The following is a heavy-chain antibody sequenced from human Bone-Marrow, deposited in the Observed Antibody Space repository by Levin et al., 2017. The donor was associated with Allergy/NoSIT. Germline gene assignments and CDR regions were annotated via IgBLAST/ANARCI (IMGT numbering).Heavy chain of an antibody. V-gene: IGHV4-59*01. CDR2: IHYSGST. D-gene: IGHD3-22*01. J-gene: IGHJ6*02. CDR1: GGSISTYY. Sequence: ASETLSLTCSVSGGSISTYYWSWVRQPPGKGLEWIGYIHYSGSTKYNPSLKSRVTISVDSSKNKFSLKLSSVTAADTAVYYCAKDGHSSPCYMYGMDVWGQGTTVTVS. CDR3: AKDGHSSPCYMYGMDV.